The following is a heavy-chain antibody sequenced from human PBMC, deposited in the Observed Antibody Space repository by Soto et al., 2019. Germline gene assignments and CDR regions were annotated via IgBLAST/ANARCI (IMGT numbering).Heavy chain of an antibody. V-gene: IGHV3-30-3*01. CDR2: ISYDGSNK. Sequence: QVQLVESGGGVVQPGRSLRLSCAASGFTFSSYAMHWVRQAPCKGLEWVAVISYDGSNKYYADSVKGRFTISRDNSKNTLYLQMNSLRAEDTAVYYCARGPIAAATYYFDYWGQGTLVTVSS. CDR3: ARGPIAAATYYFDY. CDR1: GFTFSSYA. J-gene: IGHJ4*02. D-gene: IGHD6-13*01.